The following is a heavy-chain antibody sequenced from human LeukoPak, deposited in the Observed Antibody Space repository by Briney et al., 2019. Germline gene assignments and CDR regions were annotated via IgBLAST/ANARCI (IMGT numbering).Heavy chain of an antibody. CDR1: GGSISSSSYY. J-gene: IGHJ4*02. CDR3: ARDDYYDSSGPLGYYFDY. V-gene: IGHV4-39*07. Sequence: SETLSLTCTVSGGSISSSSYYWGWIRQPPGKGLEWIGSIYYSGSTNYNPSLKSRVTISVDTSKNQFSLKLSSVTAADTAVYYCARDDYYDSSGPLGYYFDYWGQGTLVTVSS. D-gene: IGHD3-22*01. CDR2: IYYSGST.